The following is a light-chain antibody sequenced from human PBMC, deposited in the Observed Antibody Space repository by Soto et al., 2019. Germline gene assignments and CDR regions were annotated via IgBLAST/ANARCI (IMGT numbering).Light chain of an antibody. V-gene: IGKV1-5*01. CDR1: QSVGTW. CDR2: GAS. Sequence: DFPRPQLASTRSASVSTSLSLTGGASQSVGTWVAWYQQKPGKAPKLLIYGASNLESGVPSRFSGSGSGTEFTLTITTLQPDDFATYFCQHYRRNTWSFGPGTKVDIK. CDR3: QHYRRNTWS. J-gene: IGKJ1*01.